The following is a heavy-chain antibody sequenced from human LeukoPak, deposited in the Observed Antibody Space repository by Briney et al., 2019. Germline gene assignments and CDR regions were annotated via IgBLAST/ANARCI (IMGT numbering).Heavy chain of an antibody. J-gene: IGHJ2*01. V-gene: IGHV4-4*07. CDR2: ICTSGST. Sequence: PSETLSLTCTVSGGSISSYYWSWIRQPAGKGLEWIGRICTSGSTNYNPSLKSRVTMSVDTSKNQFSLKLSSVTAADTAVYYCARDECSSTSCYFRAAHWYFDLWGRGTLVTVSS. CDR3: ARDECSSTSCYFRAAHWYFDL. CDR1: GGSISSYY. D-gene: IGHD2-2*01.